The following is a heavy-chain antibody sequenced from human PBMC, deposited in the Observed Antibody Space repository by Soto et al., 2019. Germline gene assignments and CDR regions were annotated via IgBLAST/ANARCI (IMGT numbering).Heavy chain of an antibody. Sequence: QLQLVQSGTELKKPGASVKVSCKASGYTFTNYGITWVRQAPGQGLEWMGWINADYGNTNYEQKFQGRVTMTTDTSTNTAYMELRSLRSDDTAVYYCVRKPLSNFNWFDPWGQGTLVTVSS. CDR2: INADYGNT. J-gene: IGHJ5*02. CDR3: VRKPLSNFNWFDP. V-gene: IGHV1-18*04. D-gene: IGHD4-4*01. CDR1: GYTFTNYG.